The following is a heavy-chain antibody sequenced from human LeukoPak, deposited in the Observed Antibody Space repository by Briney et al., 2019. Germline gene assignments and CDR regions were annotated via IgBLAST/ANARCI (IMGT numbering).Heavy chain of an antibody. V-gene: IGHV3-48*03. D-gene: IGHD4-17*01. CDR3: ARTPLYGAYPDYYYGMDV. CDR2: ISSSGSTI. Sequence: GGSLRLPCAASGFTFSSYEMNWVRQAPGKGLEWVSYISSSGSTIYYADSVKGRFTISRDNAKNSLYLQMNSLRAEDTAVYYCARTPLYGAYPDYYYGMDVWGQGTTVTVSS. CDR1: GFTFSSYE. J-gene: IGHJ6*02.